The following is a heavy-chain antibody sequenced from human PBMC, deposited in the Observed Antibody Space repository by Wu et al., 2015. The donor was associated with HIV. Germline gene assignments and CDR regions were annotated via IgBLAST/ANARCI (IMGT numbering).Heavy chain of an antibody. Sequence: QVQLVQSGAEVKKPGSSVRVSCKASGGTFSSYAINWVRQAPGQGLEWMGGIIPIFGTANYAQKFQGRVTITADESTSTAYMELSSLRSEDTAVYYCAATGIAVAGTYYYYYYMDVWAKGPRSPSP. CDR1: GGTFSSYA. CDR2: IIPIFGTA. J-gene: IGHJ6*03. D-gene: IGHD6-19*01. V-gene: IGHV1-69*13. CDR3: AATGIAVAGTYYYYYYMDV.